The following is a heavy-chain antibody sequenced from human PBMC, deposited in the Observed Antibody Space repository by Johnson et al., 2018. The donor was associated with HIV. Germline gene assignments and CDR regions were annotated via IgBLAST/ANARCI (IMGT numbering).Heavy chain of an antibody. V-gene: IGHV3-30*02. J-gene: IGHJ3*02. D-gene: IGHD3-10*01. CDR3: AREGWETTMIQGAFDI. CDR2: IRYDGSNK. Sequence: QVQLVESGGGLVQPGGSLRLSCAASGFTFSSYDMHWVRQAPGKGLEWVAFIRYDGSNKYYADSVKGRFTISRDNSKNTLYLQMNSLRVEDTAIYYCAREGWETTMIQGAFDIWGQGTMVTVSS. CDR1: GFTFSSYD.